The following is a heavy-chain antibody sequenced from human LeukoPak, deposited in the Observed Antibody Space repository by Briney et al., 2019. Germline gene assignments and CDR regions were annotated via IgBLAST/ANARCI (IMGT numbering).Heavy chain of an antibody. CDR2: INPNSGGT. J-gene: IGHJ4*02. Sequence: ASVKVSCKAFGYIFTIYGISWVRQAPGQGLEWMGWINPNSGGTNCAQKLQGRVTMTRDTSISTAYMELSRLRSDDTAVYYCARGATMVSVDYWGQGTLVTVSS. CDR3: ARGATMVSVDY. CDR1: GYIFTIYG. D-gene: IGHD3-10*01. V-gene: IGHV1-2*02.